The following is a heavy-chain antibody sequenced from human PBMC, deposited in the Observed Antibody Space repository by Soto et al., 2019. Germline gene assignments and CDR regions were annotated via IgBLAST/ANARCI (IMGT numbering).Heavy chain of an antibody. J-gene: IGHJ4*02. Sequence: GGSLRLSCAASGFTFSSYSMNWVRQAPGKGLEWVSYISSSSSTIYYADSVKGRFTISRDNAKNSLYLQMNSLRAEDTAVYYCARGGRHGYEDYWGQGTLVTVSS. V-gene: IGHV3-48*01. D-gene: IGHD5-12*01. CDR2: ISSSSSTI. CDR3: ARGGRHGYEDY. CDR1: GFTFSSYS.